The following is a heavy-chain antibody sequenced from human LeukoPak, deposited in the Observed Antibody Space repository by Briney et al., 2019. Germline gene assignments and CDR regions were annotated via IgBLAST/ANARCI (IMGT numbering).Heavy chain of an antibody. Sequence: ASVKVSCKASGYSLSGYYIHWVRQAPGQGLEWMGRINPNSGETNYAQKFQGGVTLTRDTSISTFYMEVTRLRSDDTAVYFCARYNWNDVVSALDYWGQGTLVTVSS. CDR3: ARYNWNDVVSALDY. CDR2: INPNSGET. V-gene: IGHV1-2*06. CDR1: GYSLSGYY. D-gene: IGHD1-1*01. J-gene: IGHJ4*02.